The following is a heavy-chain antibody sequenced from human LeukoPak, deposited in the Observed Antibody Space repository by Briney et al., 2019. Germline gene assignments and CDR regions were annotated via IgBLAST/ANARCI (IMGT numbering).Heavy chain of an antibody. CDR1: GGSISSGGYY. CDR3: VSGSSGWLYFQH. CDR2: IYYSGST. D-gene: IGHD6-19*01. V-gene: IGHV4-31*03. J-gene: IGHJ1*01. Sequence: SETLSLTCTVSGGSISSGGYYWSWIRQHPGRGLEWIGYIYYSGSTYYNPSLKSRVTISVDTSKNQFSLKLSSVTAADTAVYYCVSGSSGWLYFQHWGQGTLVTVSS.